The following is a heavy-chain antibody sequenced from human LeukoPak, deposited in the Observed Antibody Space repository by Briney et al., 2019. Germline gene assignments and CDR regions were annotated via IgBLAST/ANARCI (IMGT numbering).Heavy chain of an antibody. J-gene: IGHJ6*01. V-gene: IGHV7-4-1*01. CDR2: INTNTGNP. Sequence: ASVKVSCKASGYTFTSYAMNWVRQAPGQGLEWMGWINTNTGNPTYAQGFTGRFVFSLDTPVSTAYLQICSLKAEDTAVYYCARDLAYYDFWSGYSPPSYYYGMDVWGQGTTVTVSS. CDR3: ARDLAYYDFWSGYSPPSYYYGMDV. D-gene: IGHD3-3*01. CDR1: GYTFTSYA.